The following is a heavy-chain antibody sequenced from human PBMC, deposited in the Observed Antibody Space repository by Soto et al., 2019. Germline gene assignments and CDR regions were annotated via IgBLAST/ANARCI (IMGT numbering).Heavy chain of an antibody. V-gene: IGHV3-11*06. CDR1: GFTFSDYY. CDR2: ISSSSSYT. Sequence: GGSLRLSCAASGFTFSDYYMSWIRQAPGKGLEWVSYISSSSSYTNYADSVKGRFTISRDNAKNSLYLQMNSLRAEDTAVYYCARRTDSSGYYYSFDYWGQGTLVTVSS. D-gene: IGHD3-22*01. CDR3: ARRTDSSGYYYSFDY. J-gene: IGHJ4*02.